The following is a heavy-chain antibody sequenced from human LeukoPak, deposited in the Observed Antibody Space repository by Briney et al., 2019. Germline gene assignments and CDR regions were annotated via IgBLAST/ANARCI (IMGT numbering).Heavy chain of an antibody. J-gene: IGHJ4*02. D-gene: IGHD3-3*01. CDR3: ARDHPTYHDFWSGYYSGFDY. Sequence: PGGSLRLSCAASGFTFSSYSMNWVRQAPGKGLEWVSSISSSSSYIYYADSVKGRFTISRDNAKNSLYLQMNSLRAEDTAVYYCARDHPTYHDFWSGYYSGFDYWGQGTLVTVSS. CDR2: ISSSSSYI. CDR1: GFTFSSYS. V-gene: IGHV3-21*01.